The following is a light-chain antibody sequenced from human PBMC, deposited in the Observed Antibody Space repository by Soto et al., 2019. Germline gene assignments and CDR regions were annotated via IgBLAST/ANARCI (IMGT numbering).Light chain of an antibody. Sequence: DIQMTQSPSTLSASVGDRVTITCRASQSISSWLAWYQPKPGTDPKVLIYTASTLESGVPSRFSGSGSGTDFTRTISSLQPDDFATYYGQHYNSYPWTFGQGTKVEIK. CDR3: QHYNSYPWT. J-gene: IGKJ1*01. CDR2: TAS. CDR1: QSISSW. V-gene: IGKV1-5*03.